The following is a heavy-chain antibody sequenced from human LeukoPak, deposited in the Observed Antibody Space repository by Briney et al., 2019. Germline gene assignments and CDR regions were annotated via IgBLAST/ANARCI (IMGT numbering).Heavy chain of an antibody. CDR1: GFTFSSYS. D-gene: IGHD3-22*01. CDR2: ISSSSSYI. Sequence: GGSLRLSCAASGFTFSSYSMNWVRQAPGKGLEWVSSISSSSSYIYYADSVKGRFTISRDNAKNSLYLQMNSLRAEDTAVYYCARDTYYYDSSGYYLGSNYYGMDVWGQGTTVTVSS. CDR3: ARDTYYYDSSGYYLGSNYYGMDV. J-gene: IGHJ6*02. V-gene: IGHV3-21*01.